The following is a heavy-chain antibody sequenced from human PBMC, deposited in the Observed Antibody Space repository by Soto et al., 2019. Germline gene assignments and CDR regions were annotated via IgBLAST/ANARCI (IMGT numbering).Heavy chain of an antibody. Sequence: SGPTLVNPTQTLTLTCTFSGFSLSTSGVGVGWIRQPPGKALEWLALIYWDDDKRYSPSLKSRLTITKDTSKNQVVLTMTNMDPVDTATYYCAHSRVLTTVTTLNWFDPWGQGTLVTVPQ. D-gene: IGHD4-4*01. V-gene: IGHV2-5*02. CDR2: IYWDDDK. CDR3: AHSRVLTTVTTLNWFDP. CDR1: GFSLSTSGVG. J-gene: IGHJ5*02.